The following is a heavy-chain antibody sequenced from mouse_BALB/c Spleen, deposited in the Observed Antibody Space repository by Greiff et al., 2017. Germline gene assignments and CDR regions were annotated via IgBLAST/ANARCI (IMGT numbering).Heavy chain of an antibody. J-gene: IGHJ2*01. V-gene: IGHV5-12-1*01. CDR1: GFAFSSYD. CDR3: ARHGITTEGFDY. D-gene: IGHD2-4*01. CDR2: ISSGGGST. Sequence: DVQLVESGGGLVKPGGSLKLSCAASGFAFSSYDMSWVRQTPEKRLEWVAYISSGGGSTYYPDTVKGRFTISRDNAKNTLYLQMSSLKSEDTAMYYCARHGITTEGFDYWGQGTTLTVSS.